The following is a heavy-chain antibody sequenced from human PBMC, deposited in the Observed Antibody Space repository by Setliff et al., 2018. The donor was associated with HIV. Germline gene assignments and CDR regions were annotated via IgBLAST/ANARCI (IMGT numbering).Heavy chain of an antibody. J-gene: IGHJ5*02. Sequence: ASVKVSCKASGFAFSDYYIHWVRQAPGQGLEWMGWMNPNSGNTGYAQKFQGRVTMTRNTSIGTAYMELSSLRSEDTAVYYCARCSYVWGSYRMQPWGQGTLVTVSS. V-gene: IGHV1-8*02. D-gene: IGHD3-16*02. CDR1: GFAFSDYY. CDR3: ARCSYVWGSYRMQP. CDR2: MNPNSGNT.